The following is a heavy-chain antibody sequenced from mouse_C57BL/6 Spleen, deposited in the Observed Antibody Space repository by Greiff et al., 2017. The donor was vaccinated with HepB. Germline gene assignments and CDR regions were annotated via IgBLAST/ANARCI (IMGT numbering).Heavy chain of an antibody. J-gene: IGHJ4*01. V-gene: IGHV1-69*01. D-gene: IGHD1-1*01. CDR1: GYTFTSYW. CDR2: IDPSDSYT. Sequence: VKLVESGAELVMPGASVKLSCKASGYTFTSYWMHWVKQRPGQGLEWIGEIDPSDSYTNYNQKFKGKSTLTVDKSSSTAYMQLSSLTSEDSAVYYCARYDYYGNHYYAMDYWGQGTSVTVSS. CDR3: ARYDYYGNHYYAMDY.